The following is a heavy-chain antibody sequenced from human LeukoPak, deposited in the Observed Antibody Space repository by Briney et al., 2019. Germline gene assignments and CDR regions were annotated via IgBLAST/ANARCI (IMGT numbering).Heavy chain of an antibody. Sequence: GASVKVSCKASGYAFTSYGISWVRQAPGQGLEWMGWISAYNGNTNYAQKLQGRVTMTTDTSTSTAYMELRSLRSDDTAVYYCARDIGIAVAGTGVYWGQGTLVTVSS. CDR2: ISAYNGNT. CDR1: GYAFTSYG. J-gene: IGHJ4*02. CDR3: ARDIGIAVAGTGVY. V-gene: IGHV1-18*01. D-gene: IGHD6-19*01.